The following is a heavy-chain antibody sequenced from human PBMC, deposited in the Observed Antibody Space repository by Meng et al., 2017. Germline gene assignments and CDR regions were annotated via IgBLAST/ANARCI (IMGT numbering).Heavy chain of an antibody. CDR2: ISGSGGST. V-gene: IGHV3-23*01. CDR3: AKDLKWLLNTYFDY. J-gene: IGHJ4*02. D-gene: IGHD6-19*01. CDR1: GFTFSSYA. Sequence: GESLKISCAASGFTFSSYAMSWVRQAPAKGLEWVSAISGSGGSTYYADSVKGRFTISRDNSKNTLYLQMNSLRAEDTAVYYCAKDLKWLLNTYFDYWGQGTLVTVSS.